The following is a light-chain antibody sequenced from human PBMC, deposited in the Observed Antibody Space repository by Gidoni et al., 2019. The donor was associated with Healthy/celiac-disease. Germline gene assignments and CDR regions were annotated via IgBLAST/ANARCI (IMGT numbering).Light chain of an antibody. V-gene: IGLV4-69*01. Sequence: QLVLTQSPSASASLGASVKLTCTLSSGHSRYAIAWHQQQPEKGPRYLMKLNSDGSHSKGDGIPDRFSGSSSGAERYLTISSLQSEDEADYYCQTWGTGIRVVFGGGTKLTVL. CDR1: SGHSRYA. J-gene: IGLJ2*01. CDR3: QTWGTGIRVV. CDR2: LNSDGSH.